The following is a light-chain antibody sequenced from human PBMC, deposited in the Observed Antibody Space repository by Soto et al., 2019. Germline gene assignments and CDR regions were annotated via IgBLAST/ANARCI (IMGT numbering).Light chain of an antibody. J-gene: IGLJ2*01. Sequence: QSVLTQPASVSGSPGQSITISCTGTTTDVGGYNYVSWYQQYPGKAPKLMIHEVSNRPSGVSNRFSGSKSGNTASLTISGLQAEDEADYYCSSFTSTSTYVLFGGGTKVTVL. CDR2: EVS. V-gene: IGLV2-14*01. CDR3: SSFTSTSTYVL. CDR1: TTDVGGYNY.